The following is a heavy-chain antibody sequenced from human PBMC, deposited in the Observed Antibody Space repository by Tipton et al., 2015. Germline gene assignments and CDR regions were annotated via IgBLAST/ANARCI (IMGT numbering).Heavy chain of an antibody. J-gene: IGHJ4*02. Sequence: TLSLTCTVSDASVGSGIYSWSWIRQPPGKGLEWIGYISDTGRSDYNSSLKSRVAISLDTSKNQFSLKLRYVAAADTAVYYCATIELTTETFASWGQGTLVTVSS. CDR3: ATIELTTETFAS. V-gene: IGHV4-61*01. D-gene: IGHD4-11*01. CDR2: ISDTGRS. CDR1: DASVGSGIYS.